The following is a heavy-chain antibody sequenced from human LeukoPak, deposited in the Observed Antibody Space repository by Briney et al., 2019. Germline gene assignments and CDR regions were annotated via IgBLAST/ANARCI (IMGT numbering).Heavy chain of an antibody. CDR1: GFTLSHYG. V-gene: IGHV3-33*06. J-gene: IGHJ1*01. CDR2: IWSDGSDK. Sequence: PGGSLRLSCAASGFTLSHYGMRWVRQTPGAGLEWVAVIWSDGSDKYYAKSVKGRFTISRDNSKNSLFLQMNSLRAEDTAVYYCAKDAQRGFDYSNSLQHWGQGILVTVSS. D-gene: IGHD4-11*01. CDR3: AKDAQRGFDYSNSLQH.